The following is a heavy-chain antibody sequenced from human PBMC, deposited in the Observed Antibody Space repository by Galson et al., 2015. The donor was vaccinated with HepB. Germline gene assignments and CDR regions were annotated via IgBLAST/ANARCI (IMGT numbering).Heavy chain of an antibody. J-gene: IGHJ4*02. CDR3: AKAAPRDMVVTN. D-gene: IGHD4/OR15-4a*01. CDR1: GFTFSTYW. V-gene: IGHV3-7*01. Sequence: SLRLSCAASGFTFSTYWMSWVRQAPGKGPEWVANIKQDGGAKNYVDSVKGRFTISRDNAKNSLFLQMNSLRVEDSAVYYCAKAAPRDMVVTNWGQGTLVTVSA. CDR2: IKQDGGAK.